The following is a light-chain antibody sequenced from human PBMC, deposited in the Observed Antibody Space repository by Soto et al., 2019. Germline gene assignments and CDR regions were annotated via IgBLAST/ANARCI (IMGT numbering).Light chain of an antibody. J-gene: IGKJ4*01. V-gene: IGKV3-15*01. CDR2: GAS. Sequence: EIVMTQSPDTLSVSPGEGATLSCRASHSVGPNLAWYQQKPGQAPRLVISGASTRATGVPARFSGSGSATDFALSISGLQSEDFAVYYCQQYDDWPLTFGGGTRVEIK. CDR3: QQYDDWPLT. CDR1: HSVGPN.